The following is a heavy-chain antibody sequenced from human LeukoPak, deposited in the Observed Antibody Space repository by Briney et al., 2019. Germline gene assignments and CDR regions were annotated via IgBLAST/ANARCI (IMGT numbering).Heavy chain of an antibody. D-gene: IGHD6-13*01. V-gene: IGHV3-74*01. Sequence: GGSLRLSCAASGFTFSSYWMHWVRQAPGKGLVWVSRINSDGSSTSYADSVKGRLTISSNTAKNTLYLQMNSLSAEAAAVYYCARVVAASGTNYYYGMDVWGQGTTVTVSS. CDR3: ARVVAASGTNYYYGMDV. J-gene: IGHJ6*02. CDR2: INSDGSST. CDR1: GFTFSSYW.